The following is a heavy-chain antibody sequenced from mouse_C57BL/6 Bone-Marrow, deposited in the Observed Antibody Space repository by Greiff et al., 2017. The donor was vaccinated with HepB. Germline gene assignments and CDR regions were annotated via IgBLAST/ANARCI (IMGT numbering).Heavy chain of an antibody. D-gene: IGHD1-1*01. CDR3: ARPYYYGSSHWYFDV. CDR2: IYPRSGNT. CDR1: GYTFTSYG. V-gene: IGHV1-81*01. Sequence: VQLQQSGAELARPGASVKLSCKASGYTFTSYGISWVKQRTGQGLEWIGEIYPRSGNTYYTEKFKGKATLTADKSSSTAYMELRSLTSEDSAVYFCARPYYYGSSHWYFDVWGTGTTVTVSS. J-gene: IGHJ1*03.